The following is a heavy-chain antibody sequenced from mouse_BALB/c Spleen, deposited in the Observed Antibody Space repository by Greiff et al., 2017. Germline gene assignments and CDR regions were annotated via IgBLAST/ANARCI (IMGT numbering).Heavy chain of an antibody. CDR1: GFTFSSYT. Sequence: EVKLVESGGGLVQPGGSLKLSCAASGFTFSSYTMSWVRQTPEKRLEWVAYINNGGGSTYYPDTVKGRFTISRDNAKNTLYLQMSSLKSEDTAMYYCARHGNYYFDYWGQGTTLTVSS. CDR3: ARHGNYYFDY. D-gene: IGHD2-1*01. J-gene: IGHJ2*01. CDR2: INNGGGST. V-gene: IGHV5-12-2*01.